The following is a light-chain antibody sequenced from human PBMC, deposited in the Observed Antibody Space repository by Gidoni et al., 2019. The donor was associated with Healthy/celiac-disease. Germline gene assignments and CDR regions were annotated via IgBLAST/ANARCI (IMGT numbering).Light chain of an antibody. CDR1: QSITSY. CDR2: AAS. J-gene: IGKJ4*01. Sequence: IQMTQSPSSLSASVGDRVTLTCRASQSITSYLNWYQQKQGKAPNLLIYAASSVQSGVPSRFSGSGSGTDFTLTMSSLQPEDFATFYCKQSYSTPVTFGGGTKVEIK. CDR3: KQSYSTPVT. V-gene: IGKV1-39*01.